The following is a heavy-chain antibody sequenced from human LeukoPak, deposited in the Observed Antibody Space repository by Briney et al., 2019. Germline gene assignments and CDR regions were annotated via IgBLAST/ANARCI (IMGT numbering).Heavy chain of an antibody. CDR3: ARGTKVVPAYNWFHP. CDR2: INHSGST. J-gene: IGHJ5*02. D-gene: IGHD2-2*01. V-gene: IGHV4-34*01. CDR1: GGSFSGYY. Sequence: SETLSLTCAVYGGSFSGYYWSWIRQPPGKGLEWIGEINHSGSTNYNPSLKSRVTISVDTSKNQFSLKLSSVTAADTAVYYCARGTKVVPAYNWFHPWGQGTLVTVSS.